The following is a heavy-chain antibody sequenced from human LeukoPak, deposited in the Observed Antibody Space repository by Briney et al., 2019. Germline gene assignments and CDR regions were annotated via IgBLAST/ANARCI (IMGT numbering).Heavy chain of an antibody. V-gene: IGHV6-1*01. CDR3: AREDSSYYYDSSGYYPTPNFDY. J-gene: IGHJ4*02. D-gene: IGHD3-22*01. CDR1: GDSVSSNSAA. Sequence: SQTLSLTCAISGDSVSSNSAAWNWIRQSPSRGLEWLGRTYYRSKWYNDYAVSAKSRITINPDTSKNQFSLQLNSVTPEDTAVYYCAREDSSYYYDSSGYYPTPNFDYWGQGTLVTVSS. CDR2: TYYRSKWYN.